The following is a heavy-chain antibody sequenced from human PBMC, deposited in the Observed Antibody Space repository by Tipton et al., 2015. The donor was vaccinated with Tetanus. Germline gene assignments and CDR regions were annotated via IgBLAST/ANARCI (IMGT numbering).Heavy chain of an antibody. Sequence: SLRLSCAASGFTFSSYAMHWVRQAPGKGLEWVAVISYDGSNKYYADSVKGRFTISRDNSKNTLYLQMNSLRAEDTAVYYRTHLIGGYCSSTSCSYFDYWGQGTLVTVSS. V-gene: IGHV3-30-3*01. CDR2: ISYDGSNK. CDR1: GFTFSSYA. J-gene: IGHJ4*02. D-gene: IGHD2-2*01. CDR3: THLIGGYCSSTSCSYFDY.